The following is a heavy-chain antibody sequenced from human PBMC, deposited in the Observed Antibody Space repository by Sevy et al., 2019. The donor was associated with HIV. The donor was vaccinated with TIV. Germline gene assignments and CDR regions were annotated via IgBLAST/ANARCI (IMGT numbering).Heavy chain of an antibody. D-gene: IGHD2-15*01. CDR2: INHSGGT. CDR3: ARHCTGSSCSHAFDI. J-gene: IGHJ3*02. CDR1: GGSFSGYY. Sequence: ETLSLTCAVYGGSFSGYYWSWIRQPPGKGLEWIGEINHSGGTNYNPSLKSRVTISVDTSKNQFSLKLNSVSAADTAVYYCARHCTGSSCSHAFDIWGQGTMVTVSS. V-gene: IGHV4-34*01.